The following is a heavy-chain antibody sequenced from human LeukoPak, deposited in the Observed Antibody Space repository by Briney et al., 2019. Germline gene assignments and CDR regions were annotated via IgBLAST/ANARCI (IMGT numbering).Heavy chain of an antibody. J-gene: IGHJ1*01. CDR3: ARHVVVTAIRSHEGYFQH. Sequence: SVKVSCKASGGTCSSYAISWVRQAPGQGLEWMGGIIPIFGTAKYAQKFQGRVTITTDESTSTAYMELSSLRSEDTAVYYCARHVVVTAIRSHEGYFQHWGQGTLVTVSS. V-gene: IGHV1-69*05. CDR2: IIPIFGTA. CDR1: GGTCSSYA. D-gene: IGHD2-21*02.